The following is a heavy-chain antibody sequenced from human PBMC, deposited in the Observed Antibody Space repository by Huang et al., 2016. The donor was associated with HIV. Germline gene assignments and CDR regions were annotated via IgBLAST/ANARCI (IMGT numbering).Heavy chain of an antibody. Sequence: QVQLRESGPGLVKPSETLSLLCIVSGGSISSHHWSWMRQSPGKGLEWIGHIYYSGSTNNNPSLGSRLTVALYTAKNECSLELSSVTAADTAIYYCARATSYFYDSDGYYFDYWGQGTLVTVSS. CDR3: ARATSYFYDSDGYYFDY. D-gene: IGHD3-9*01. CDR2: IYYSGST. CDR1: GGSISSHH. J-gene: IGHJ4*02. V-gene: IGHV4-59*11.